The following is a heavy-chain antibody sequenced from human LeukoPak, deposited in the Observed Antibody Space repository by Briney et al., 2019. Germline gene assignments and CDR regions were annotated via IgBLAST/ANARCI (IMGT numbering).Heavy chain of an antibody. CDR2: IYSGGST. CDR1: GFTVSSNY. CDR3: ASYYYDSSGYLLFDY. D-gene: IGHD3-22*01. V-gene: IGHV3-53*01. Sequence: PGGSLRLSCAASGFTVSSNYMSWIRQAPGKGLEWVSVIYSGGSTYYAGSVKGRFTISRDNSKNTLYLQMNSLRAEDTAVYYCASYYYDSSGYLLFDYWGQGTLVTVSS. J-gene: IGHJ4*02.